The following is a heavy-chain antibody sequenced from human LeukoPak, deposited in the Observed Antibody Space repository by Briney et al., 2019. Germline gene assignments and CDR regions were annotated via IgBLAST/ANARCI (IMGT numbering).Heavy chain of an antibody. D-gene: IGHD5-18*01. J-gene: IGHJ4*02. CDR2: KYYSGST. V-gene: IGHV4-61*01. CDR3: ARGRSYGFDFDS. Sequence: SETQSLTCDVSGVSINTCCYYWTWIRQPPGKGLEWIGYKYYSGSTRYNSPLRSRLTISLDTSKNQFSLRLTSVTAADTAVYYCARGRSYGFDFDSWGPGTLVIVSS. CDR1: GVSINTCCYY.